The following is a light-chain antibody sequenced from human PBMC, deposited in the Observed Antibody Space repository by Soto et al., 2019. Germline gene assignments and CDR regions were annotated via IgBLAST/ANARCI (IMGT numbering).Light chain of an antibody. Sequence: QSALTQPASVSGSPGQSITISCTGSGSDINDNYTSWYQQHPDTAPKLLIYAAINQRSGVSNRSSGSKAGYTSSLTTSGLHAADEADYYCTYYANSASVVFGGGTKLTVL. V-gene: IGLV2-14*03. J-gene: IGLJ3*02. CDR3: TYYANSASVV. CDR1: GSDINDNY. CDR2: AAI.